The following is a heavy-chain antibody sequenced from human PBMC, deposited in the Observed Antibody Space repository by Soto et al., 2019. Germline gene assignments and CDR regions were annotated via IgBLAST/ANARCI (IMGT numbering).Heavy chain of an antibody. Sequence: PGGSLRLSCAASGFTFSSYAMHWVRQAPGKGLEWVAVISYDGSNKYYADSVKGRFTISRDNSKNTLYLQMNSLRAEDTAVYYCARGGPHDFWSGYYTGNYYYYGMDVWGQGTTVTVSS. CDR1: GFTFSSYA. CDR2: ISYDGSNK. V-gene: IGHV3-30-3*01. D-gene: IGHD3-3*01. J-gene: IGHJ6*02. CDR3: ARGGPHDFWSGYYTGNYYYYGMDV.